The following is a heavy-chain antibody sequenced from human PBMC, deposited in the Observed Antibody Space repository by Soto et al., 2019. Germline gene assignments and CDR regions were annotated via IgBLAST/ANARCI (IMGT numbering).Heavy chain of an antibody. Sequence: PSETLSLTCTVSGGSISSYYWSWIRQPPGKGLEWIGYIYYSGSTNYNPSLKSRVTISVDTSKNQFSLKLSSVTAADTAVYYCARSVDIVATPSSGWYYFDYWGQGTLVTV. J-gene: IGHJ4*02. CDR1: GGSISSYY. V-gene: IGHV4-59*01. CDR3: ARSVDIVATPSSGWYYFDY. CDR2: IYYSGST. D-gene: IGHD5-12*01.